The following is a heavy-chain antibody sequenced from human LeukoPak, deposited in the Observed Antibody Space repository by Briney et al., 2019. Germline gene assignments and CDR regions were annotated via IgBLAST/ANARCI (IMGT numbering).Heavy chain of an antibody. V-gene: IGHV1-69*13. J-gene: IGHJ4*02. CDR1: GGTLSSYA. D-gene: IGHD2-2*01. Sequence: SVKVSCKASGGTLSSYAISWVRQAPGQGLEWMGGIIPIFGTANYAQKFQGRVTITADESTSTAYMELSSLRSEDTAVYYCARGGRDCSSTSCYDGFDYWGQGTLVTVSS. CDR2: IIPIFGTA. CDR3: ARGGRDCSSTSCYDGFDY.